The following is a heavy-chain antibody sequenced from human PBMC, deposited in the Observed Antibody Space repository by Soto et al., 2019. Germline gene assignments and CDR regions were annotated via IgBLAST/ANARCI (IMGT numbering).Heavy chain of an antibody. CDR1: GGSVSSGSYY. Sequence: SETLSLTCTVSGGSVSSGSYYWSWIRQPPGKGLEWIGYIYYSGSTNYNPSLKSRVTISVDTSKNQFSLKLSSVTAADTAVYYCAGVIGGYDYYYYYGMDVWGQGTTVTVSS. J-gene: IGHJ6*02. D-gene: IGHD5-12*01. V-gene: IGHV4-61*01. CDR2: IYYSGST. CDR3: AGVIGGYDYYYYYGMDV.